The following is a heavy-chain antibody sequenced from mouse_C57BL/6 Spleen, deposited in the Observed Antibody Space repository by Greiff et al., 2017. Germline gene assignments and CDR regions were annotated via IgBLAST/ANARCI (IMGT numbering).Heavy chain of an antibody. V-gene: IGHV7-3*01. CDR1: GFTFTDYY. D-gene: IGHD2-4*01. Sequence: EVMLVESGGGLVQPGGSLSLSCAASGFTFTDYYMSWVRQPPGKALEWLGFIRNNANGYTTENSASVKGRFTISRDNSQSILYLQMNARIAEDSATYYCARSSSYDYESYFDYWGQGTTLTVYS. CDR2: IRNNANGYTT. J-gene: IGHJ2*01. CDR3: ARSSSYDYESYFDY.